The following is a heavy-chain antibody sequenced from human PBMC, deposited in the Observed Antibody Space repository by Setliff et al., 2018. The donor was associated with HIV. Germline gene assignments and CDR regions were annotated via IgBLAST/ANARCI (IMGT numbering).Heavy chain of an antibody. CDR1: GYTFTSYY. CDR3: TRGSSGYSNAEYFQY. V-gene: IGHV1-46*03. D-gene: IGHD3-22*01. CDR2: IDPRGGST. Sequence: ASVKVSCKASGYTFTSYYMHWVRQAPGQGLEWMGIIDPRGGSTSYAQKFQGKVTMTRDTSTSTVYMELSSLRSEDTAVYYCTRGSSGYSNAEYFQYWGQGTLVTVSS. J-gene: IGHJ1*01.